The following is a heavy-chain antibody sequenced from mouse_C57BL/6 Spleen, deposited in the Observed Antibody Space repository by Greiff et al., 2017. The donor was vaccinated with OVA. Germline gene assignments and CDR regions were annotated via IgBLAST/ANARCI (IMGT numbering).Heavy chain of an antibody. V-gene: IGHV14-4*01. CDR2: IDPENGDT. CDR3: TRPALGRYAMDY. D-gene: IGHD4-1*01. J-gene: IGHJ4*01. CDR1: GFNIKDDY. Sequence: EVKLLESGAELVRPGASVKLSCTASGFNIKDDYMHWVKQRPEQGLEWIGWIDPENGDTEYASKFQGKATITADTSSNTAYLQLSSLTSEDTAVYYCTRPALGRYAMDYWGQGTSVTVSS.